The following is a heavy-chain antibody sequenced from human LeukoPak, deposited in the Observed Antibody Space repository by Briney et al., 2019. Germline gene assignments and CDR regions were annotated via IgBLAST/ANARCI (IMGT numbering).Heavy chain of an antibody. CDR1: GGSISSSSYY. CDR3: ARRGRKGCSSTSCYDDY. Sequence: PSETLSLTCTVSGGSISSSSYYWGWIRQPPGKGLEWIGSIYYSGSTYYNPSLKSRVTISVDTSKNQFSLKLSSVTAEDTAVYYCARRGRKGCSSTSCYDDYWGQGTLVTVSS. CDR2: IYYSGST. V-gene: IGHV4-39*01. D-gene: IGHD2-2*01. J-gene: IGHJ4*02.